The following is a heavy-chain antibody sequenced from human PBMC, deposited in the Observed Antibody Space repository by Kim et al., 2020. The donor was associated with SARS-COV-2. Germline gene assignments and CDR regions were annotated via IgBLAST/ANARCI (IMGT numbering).Heavy chain of an antibody. V-gene: IGHV4-59*01. CDR3: ARSRVGAATKGAFDV. CDR1: GGSISNYY. D-gene: IGHD1-26*01. Sequence: SETLSLTCTVSGGSISNYYWSWIRQPPGKGLEWIGYISYSGSTNYNPSLKSRVTISVDTSKNQFSLQLSSVAAADTAMSHCARSRVGAATKGAFDVWGQGTMVTVSS. J-gene: IGHJ3*01. CDR2: ISYSGST.